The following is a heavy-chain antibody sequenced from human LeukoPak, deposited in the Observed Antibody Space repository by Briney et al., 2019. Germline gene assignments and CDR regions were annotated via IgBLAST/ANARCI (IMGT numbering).Heavy chain of an antibody. CDR2: ISGSVITT. Sequence: PGGSLRLSCAASGFTFSNYAMNWVRQAPGKGLEWVSGISGSVITTYYADSVKGRFTISRDNSRNTLYLQMNSLRAEDAAVYYCVRGNDYGGPHYWGQGTLVTVSS. CDR1: GFTFSNYA. J-gene: IGHJ4*02. V-gene: IGHV3-23*01. D-gene: IGHD4-23*01. CDR3: VRGNDYGGPHY.